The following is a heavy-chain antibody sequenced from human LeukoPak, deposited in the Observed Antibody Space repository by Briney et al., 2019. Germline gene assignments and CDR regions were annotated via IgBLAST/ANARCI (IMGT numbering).Heavy chain of an antibody. CDR1: GYTFTSYD. D-gene: IGHD2-15*01. CDR2: MNPNSGNT. J-gene: IGHJ5*02. V-gene: IGHV1-8*01. CDR3: ARKGLLGSGKPWFDL. Sequence: GASVRVSCKASGYTFTSYDINWVRQASGQGVEWMGWMNPNSGNTASAQKFQGRVTMTTNTSISTAYMELTGLRSEDTAMYFCARKGLLGSGKPWFDLWGQGTLVTVSS.